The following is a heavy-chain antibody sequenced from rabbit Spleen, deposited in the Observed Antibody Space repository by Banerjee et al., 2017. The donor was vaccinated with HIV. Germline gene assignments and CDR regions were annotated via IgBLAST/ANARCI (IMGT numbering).Heavy chain of an antibody. CDR3: ASGVGAGIYENL. V-gene: IGHV1S40*01. CDR1: GFTISGSYY. D-gene: IGHD4-2*01. Sequence: QSLEESGGGLVQPEGSLTLTCTASGFTISGSYYICWVRQAPGKGLEWIGCIYISDDIKLYASWAKGRFTISKSSSTTVTLQMTSLTAADTATYFCASGVGAGIYENLWGPGTLVTVS. J-gene: IGHJ4*01. CDR2: IYISDDIK.